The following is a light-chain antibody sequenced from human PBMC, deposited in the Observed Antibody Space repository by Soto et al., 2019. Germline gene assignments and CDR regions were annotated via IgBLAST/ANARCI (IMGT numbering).Light chain of an antibody. Sequence: EIVLTQSPATQSLSPGERATLSCRASQSVSSYLAWYQQKPGQAPRLLIYDASNRATGIPARFSGSGSGTDFTLTISSLEPEDFAVYYCQQRSNWPSWTFGQGTKVDIK. V-gene: IGKV3-11*01. CDR1: QSVSSY. J-gene: IGKJ1*01. CDR3: QQRSNWPSWT. CDR2: DAS.